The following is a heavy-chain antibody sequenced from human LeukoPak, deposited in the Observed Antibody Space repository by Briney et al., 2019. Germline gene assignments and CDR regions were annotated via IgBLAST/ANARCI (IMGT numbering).Heavy chain of an antibody. CDR1: GGSISSYY. CDR2: IYYSGST. CDR3: ARAWEYYDSSGYYPNGAFDI. V-gene: IGHV4-59*12. Sequence: SETLSLTCTVSGGSISSYYWSWIRQPPGKGLEWIGYIYYSGSTNYNPSLKSRVTISVDTSKNQFSLKLSSVTAADTAVYYCARAWEYYDSSGYYPNGAFDIWGQGTMVTVSS. D-gene: IGHD3-22*01. J-gene: IGHJ3*02.